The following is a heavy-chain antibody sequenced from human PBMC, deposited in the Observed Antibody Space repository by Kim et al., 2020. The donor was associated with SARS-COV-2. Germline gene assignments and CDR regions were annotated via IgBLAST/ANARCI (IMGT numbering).Heavy chain of an antibody. CDR1: GFTFSSYA. V-gene: IGHV3-23*01. Sequence: GGSLRLSCAASGFTFSSYAMSWVRQAPGKGLEWVSAISGSGGSTYYADSVKGRFTISRDNSKNTLYLQMNSLRAEDTAVYYCAKDDIVVVPAAMTYYYYGMDVWGQGTTVTVSS. CDR2: ISGSGGST. CDR3: AKDDIVVVPAAMTYYYYGMDV. J-gene: IGHJ6*02. D-gene: IGHD2-2*01.